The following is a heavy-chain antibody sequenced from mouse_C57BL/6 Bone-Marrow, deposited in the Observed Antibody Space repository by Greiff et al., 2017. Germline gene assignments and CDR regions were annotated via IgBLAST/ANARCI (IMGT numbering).Heavy chain of an antibody. CDR3: ARESYYGNDRAMDY. CDR1: GFTFSSYG. D-gene: IGHD2-2*01. V-gene: IGHV5-6*01. CDR2: ISSGGSYT. J-gene: IGHJ4*01. Sequence: EVQLVESGGDLVKPGGSLKLSCAASGFTFSSYGMSWVRQTPDKRLEWVATISSGGSYTYYPDSVKGRFTISRDNAKNTLYLQMSSRKSEYTAMYYYARESYYGNDRAMDYWGQGTSVTVSS.